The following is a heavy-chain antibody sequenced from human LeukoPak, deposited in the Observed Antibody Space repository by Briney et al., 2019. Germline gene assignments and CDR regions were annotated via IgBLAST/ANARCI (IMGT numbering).Heavy chain of an antibody. J-gene: IGHJ4*02. CDR1: GGSISSYS. Sequence: SETLSLTCTVSGGSISSYSWSWIRQPPGRGLEWIGYVYYSGSTNYNPSLKSRVTISVDTSKNQFSLKLSSVTAADTAVYYCARRYGDYDPYFDNWGQGTLVTVSS. V-gene: IGHV4-59*01. D-gene: IGHD4-17*01. CDR3: ARRYGDYDPYFDN. CDR2: VYYSGST.